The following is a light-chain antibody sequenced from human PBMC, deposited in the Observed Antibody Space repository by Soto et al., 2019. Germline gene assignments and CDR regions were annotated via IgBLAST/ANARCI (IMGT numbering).Light chain of an antibody. CDR2: EVS. CDR1: SSDVGGYNY. V-gene: IGLV2-8*01. J-gene: IGLJ2*01. Sequence: QSALTQPPSASGSPGQSVTISCTGTSSDVGGYNYVSWYQQHPGKAPKLMIYEVSKRPSGVPDRFSGSKSGNTASLTVSGLQDEDGSDYYCSSYAGSNNLVFGGGTKLTVL. CDR3: SSYAGSNNLV.